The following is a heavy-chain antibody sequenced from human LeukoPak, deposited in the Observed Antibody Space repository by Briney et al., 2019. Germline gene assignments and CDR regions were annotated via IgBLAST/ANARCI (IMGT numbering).Heavy chain of an antibody. CDR2: ISSTGGST. D-gene: IGHD3-22*01. CDR3: VKECLVIINYYFDY. J-gene: IGHJ4*02. Sequence: GGSLRLSCAVSGFTVSSNYMSWVRQAPGKGLEYVSVISSTGGSTYYADSVKGRFTVSRDNSKNTLYLQMSSLRAEDTAVYYCVKECLVIINYYFDYWGQGTLVTVSS. CDR1: GFTVSSNY. V-gene: IGHV3-64D*06.